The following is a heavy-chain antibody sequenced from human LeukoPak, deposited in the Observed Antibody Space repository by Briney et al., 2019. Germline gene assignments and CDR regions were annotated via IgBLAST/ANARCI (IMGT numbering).Heavy chain of an antibody. J-gene: IGHJ3*02. CDR3: AKDETAMVTWHDAFDI. D-gene: IGHD5-18*01. Sequence: GGSPRLSCAASGFTFSSYGMHWVRQAPGKGLEWVAVISYDGSNKYYADSVKGRFTISRDNSKNTLYLQMNSLRAEDTAVYYCAKDETAMVTWHDAFDIWGQGTMATISS. CDR1: GFTFSSYG. V-gene: IGHV3-30*18. CDR2: ISYDGSNK.